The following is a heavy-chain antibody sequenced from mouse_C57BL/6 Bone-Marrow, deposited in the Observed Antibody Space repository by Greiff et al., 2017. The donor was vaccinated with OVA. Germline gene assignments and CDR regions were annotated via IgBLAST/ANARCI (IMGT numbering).Heavy chain of an antibody. CDR1: GYTFTSYW. Sequence: EVQLQQSGTVLARPGASVKMSCKTSGYTFTSYWMHWVKQRPGQGLEWIGAIYPGNSDTSYNQKFKGKAKLTAVTSASTAYMELSSLTNEDSAVYYCTKIYYGSRGYFDVWGTGTTVTVSS. CDR2: IYPGNSDT. CDR3: TKIYYGSRGYFDV. D-gene: IGHD1-1*01. J-gene: IGHJ1*03. V-gene: IGHV1-5*01.